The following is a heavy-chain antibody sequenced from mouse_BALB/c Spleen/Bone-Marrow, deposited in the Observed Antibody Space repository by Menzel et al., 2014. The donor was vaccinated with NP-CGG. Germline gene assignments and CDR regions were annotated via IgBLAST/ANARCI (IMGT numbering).Heavy chain of an antibody. CDR3: TREGDSPFAY. J-gene: IGHJ3*01. V-gene: IGHV1S81*02. CDR1: GYTFTSYY. CDR2: INPSNGGT. D-gene: IGHD2-13*01. Sequence: QVQLQQPGAELVKPGASVKLSCKASGYTFTSYYMYWVKQRPGQGLEWIGEINPSNGGTNFNEKFRSKATLTVDKSSSTAYMQLSSLTSEDSAVYYCTREGDSPFAYWGQGTLVTVSA.